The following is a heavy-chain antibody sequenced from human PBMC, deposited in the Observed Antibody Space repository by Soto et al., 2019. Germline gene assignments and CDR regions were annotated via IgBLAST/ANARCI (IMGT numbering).Heavy chain of an antibody. CDR3: ARAQVGATIYYYYGMDV. D-gene: IGHD1-26*01. CDR2: IIPIFGTA. CDR1: GGTFSSYA. V-gene: IGHV1-69*13. Sequence: SVKVSCKASGGTFSSYAISWVRQAPGQGLEWMGGIIPIFGTANYAQKFQGRVTITADESTSTAYMELSSLRSEDTAVYYCARAQVGATIYYYYGMDVWGQGTTVTVSS. J-gene: IGHJ6*02.